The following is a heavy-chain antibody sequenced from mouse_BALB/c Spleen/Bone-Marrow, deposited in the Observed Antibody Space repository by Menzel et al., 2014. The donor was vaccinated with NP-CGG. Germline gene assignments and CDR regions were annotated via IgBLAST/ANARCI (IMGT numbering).Heavy chain of an antibody. CDR2: INPYNGGT. CDR1: GYSFTGYT. V-gene: IGHV1-18*01. D-gene: IGHD2-3*01. CDR3: ARWNDGYSLYYYAMDY. J-gene: IGHJ4*01. Sequence: VQLQQSGPELVKPGASMKISCKASGYSFTGYTMNWVKQSHGKNLEWIGLINPYNGGTSYNQKFKGKATLTVDKSSSTAYMELLSLTSEDSAVYYCARWNDGYSLYYYAMDYWGQGTSVTVSS.